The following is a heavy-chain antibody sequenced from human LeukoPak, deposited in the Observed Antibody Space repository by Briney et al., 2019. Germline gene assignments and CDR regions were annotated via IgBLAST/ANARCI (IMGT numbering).Heavy chain of an antibody. J-gene: IGHJ4*02. D-gene: IGHD6-19*01. CDR2: ISYDESNK. CDR1: GFTFSSSA. Sequence: GGSLRLSCAASGFTFSSSAMPWVRQAPGKGLEWVAVISYDESNKYYADSVKGRFTISRDNSKNTLYLQMNSLRAEDTAVYYCARARDSSGWRTREVVYWGQGTLVTVSS. V-gene: IGHV3-30*03. CDR3: ARARDSSGWRTREVVY.